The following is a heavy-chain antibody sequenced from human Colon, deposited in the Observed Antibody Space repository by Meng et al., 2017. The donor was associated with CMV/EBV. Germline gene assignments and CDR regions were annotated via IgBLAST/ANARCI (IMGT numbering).Heavy chain of an antibody. CDR2: ISYDGSNK. V-gene: IGHV3-30-3*01. CDR3: ARELLATPIPHYCSSTSCYVDYYYYGMDV. CDR1: GFTFSSYA. D-gene: IGHD2-2*01. Sequence: GGSLRLSCVASGFTFSSYAMHWVRQAPGKGLEWVAVISYDGSNKYYADSVKGRFTISRDNSKNTLYLQMNSLRAEDTAVYYCARELLATPIPHYCSSTSCYVDYYYYGMDVWGQGTTVTVSS. J-gene: IGHJ6*02.